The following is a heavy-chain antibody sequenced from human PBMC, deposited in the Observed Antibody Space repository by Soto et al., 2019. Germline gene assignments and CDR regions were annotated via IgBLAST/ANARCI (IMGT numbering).Heavy chain of an antibody. CDR2: INPSGGST. CDR1: GYSFTGDY. CDR3: ARDCRPYYDILTGYPSPRYGMDV. D-gene: IGHD3-9*01. J-gene: IGHJ6*02. Sequence: GASVKVSFKAAGYSFTGDYMHWVRQAPGQGLEWMGIINPSGGSTSYAQKFQGRVTMTRDTSTSTVYMELSSLRSEDTAVYYCARDCRPYYDILTGYPSPRYGMDVWGQGTTVTVSS. V-gene: IGHV1-46*01.